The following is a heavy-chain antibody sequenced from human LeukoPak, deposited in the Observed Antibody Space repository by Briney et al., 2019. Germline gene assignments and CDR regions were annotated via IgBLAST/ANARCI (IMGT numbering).Heavy chain of an antibody. Sequence: SETLSLTCDVSGYSISSGYYWGWIRQPPGKGLEWIGIIYHTGNTYYNPSLKSRVTISVDKSNNQFSLKLTSVTAADTAVYYCARDRVIRGVILDYWGQGTLVTVSS. CDR2: IYHTGNT. CDR1: GYSISSGYY. D-gene: IGHD3-10*01. CDR3: ARDRVIRGVILDY. J-gene: IGHJ4*02. V-gene: IGHV4-38-2*02.